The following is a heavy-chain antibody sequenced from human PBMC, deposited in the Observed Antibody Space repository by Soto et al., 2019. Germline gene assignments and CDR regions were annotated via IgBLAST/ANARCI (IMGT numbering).Heavy chain of an antibody. CDR2: IYYSGST. Sequence: QVQLQESGPGLVKPSQTLSLTCTVSGGSISSGGYYWSWIRQHPGKGLEWIGYIYYSGSTYYNPSLKSRVIISVDTSKNQFSLKLSSVTAADTAVYYCARGSSGPPVPPFGYWGHGTLVTVSS. V-gene: IGHV4-31*03. CDR3: ARGSSGPPVPPFGY. J-gene: IGHJ4*01. D-gene: IGHD3-22*01. CDR1: GGSISSGGYY.